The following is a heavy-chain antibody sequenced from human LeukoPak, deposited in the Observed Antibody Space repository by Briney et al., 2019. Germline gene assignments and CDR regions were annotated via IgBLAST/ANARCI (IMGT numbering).Heavy chain of an antibody. CDR1: GGTFSSYA. D-gene: IGHD3-3*01. CDR3: ASEIWSGYYFDY. Sequence: SVKVSCKASGGTFSSYAISWVRQASGQGLEWMGGIIPIFGTANYAQKFQGRVTITADESTSTAYMELSSLRSEDTAVYYCASEIWSGYYFDYWGQGTLVTVSS. V-gene: IGHV1-69*13. CDR2: IIPIFGTA. J-gene: IGHJ4*02.